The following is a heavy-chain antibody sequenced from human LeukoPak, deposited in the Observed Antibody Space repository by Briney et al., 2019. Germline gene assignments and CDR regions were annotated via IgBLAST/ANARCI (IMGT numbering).Heavy chain of an antibody. CDR2: IRYDGSNK. J-gene: IGHJ4*02. D-gene: IGHD3-10*01. Sequence: GGSLRLSCAASGFTFSSYGMHWVRQAPGKGLEWVAFIRYDGSNKYYADSVKGRFTISRDNSKNTLYLQMNSLRAEDTAVYYCANQPQWFEELLPFDYRGQGTLVTVSS. CDR3: ANQPQWFEELLPFDY. V-gene: IGHV3-30*02. CDR1: GFTFSSYG.